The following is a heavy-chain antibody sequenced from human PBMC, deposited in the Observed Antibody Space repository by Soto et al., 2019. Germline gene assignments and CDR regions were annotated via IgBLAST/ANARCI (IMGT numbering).Heavy chain of an antibody. V-gene: IGHV4-30-4*01. D-gene: IGHD2-15*01. J-gene: IGHJ4*02. CDR2: IYYSGST. CDR3: ARARGARYFDY. Sequence: LSLTCTVSGGSISSGDYYWSWIRQPPGKGLEWIGYIYYSGSTYYNPSLKSRVTISVDTSKNQFSLKLSSVTAADTAVYYCARARGARYFDYWGQGTLVTVSS. CDR1: GGSISSGDYY.